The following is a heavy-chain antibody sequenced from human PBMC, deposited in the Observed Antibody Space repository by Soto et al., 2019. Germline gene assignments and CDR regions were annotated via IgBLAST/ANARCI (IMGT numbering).Heavy chain of an antibody. Sequence: QVQLQESGPGLVKPSQTLSLTCTVSGGSISSGGYYWSWIRQHPGKGLEWSGYIYYSGSTYYNPSLKSRVTISEDTSKNQFSLKLSSVTAADTAVYYCAGSDYYDTSGYYYRVDYWGQGTLVTVSS. CDR3: AGSDYYDTSGYYYRVDY. J-gene: IGHJ4*02. D-gene: IGHD3-22*01. CDR2: IYYSGST. CDR1: GGSISSGGYY. V-gene: IGHV4-31*03.